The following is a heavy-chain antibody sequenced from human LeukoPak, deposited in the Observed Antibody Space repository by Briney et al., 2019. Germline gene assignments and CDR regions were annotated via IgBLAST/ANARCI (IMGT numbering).Heavy chain of an antibody. CDR3: ARGAPDALAVEYNWLDP. CDR1: RGSISGYY. CDR2: IHITQTT. Sequence: SETLSLTCTVSRGSISGYYWSWIRQPAGKGLEWIGRIHITQTTNYNPSLESRVTMSVDPSKNPFSLRLRSVTAADAAVYYCARGAPDALAVEYNWLDPWGQGTLVTVSS. D-gene: IGHD2-15*01. V-gene: IGHV4-4*07. J-gene: IGHJ5*02.